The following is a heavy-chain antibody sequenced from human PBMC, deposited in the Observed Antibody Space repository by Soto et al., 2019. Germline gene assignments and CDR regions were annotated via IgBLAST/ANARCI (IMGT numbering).Heavy chain of an antibody. CDR2: VYHSGAT. Sequence: QVQLQESGPGLVRPSGTLSLTCAVSGDSIIGTGWWSWVRQSPGKGLDWIGEVYHSGATNYNPSLKSRGTISVDTSRNQFSLNLGSVTAADTAVCYCVRIGYYSLDVWGQGTTVTVSS. V-gene: IGHV4-4*02. D-gene: IGHD3-22*01. CDR1: GDSIIGTGW. CDR3: VRIGYYSLDV. J-gene: IGHJ6*02.